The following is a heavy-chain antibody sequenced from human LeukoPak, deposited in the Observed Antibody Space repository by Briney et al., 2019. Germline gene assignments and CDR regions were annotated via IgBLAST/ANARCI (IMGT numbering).Heavy chain of an antibody. Sequence: ASVKVSCKASGYTFTGYGISWVRQAPGQGLEWMGWISAYNGNTNYAQKLQGRVTMTTDTSTSTAYMELRSLRSDDTAVYYCARDLWGGSSWYSGSSYWGQGTLVTVSS. D-gene: IGHD6-13*01. CDR1: GYTFTGYG. J-gene: IGHJ4*02. CDR3: ARDLWGGSSWYSGSSY. CDR2: ISAYNGNT. V-gene: IGHV1-18*01.